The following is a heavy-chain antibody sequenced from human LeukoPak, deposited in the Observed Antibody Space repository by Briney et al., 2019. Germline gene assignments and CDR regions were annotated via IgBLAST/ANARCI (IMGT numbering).Heavy chain of an antibody. Sequence: PGGSLRLSCAASGFTFSSYGMHWVRQAPGKGLEWVAVISYDGSNKYYADSVKGRFTISRDNSKNTLYLQMNSLRAEDTAVYYCAKDSSSRYSFDYWGQGTLVTVSS. CDR1: GFTFSSYG. V-gene: IGHV3-30*18. CDR3: AKDSSSRYSFDY. D-gene: IGHD6-13*01. J-gene: IGHJ4*02. CDR2: ISYDGSNK.